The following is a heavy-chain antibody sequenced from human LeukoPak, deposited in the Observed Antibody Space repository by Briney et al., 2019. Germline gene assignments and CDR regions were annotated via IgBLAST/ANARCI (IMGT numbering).Heavy chain of an antibody. CDR3: ARHSGHSSTNDAFDI. Sequence: SVKVSCKASGGTFSNYAITWVRQAPGQGLEWMGGIVPIFGTANYAQKFQGRVTITADESTSTAYIELSSLRSEDTAVYYCARHSGHSSTNDAFDIWGQGTMVIVSS. D-gene: IGHD6-13*01. CDR2: IVPIFGTA. CDR1: GGTFSNYA. J-gene: IGHJ3*02. V-gene: IGHV1-69*13.